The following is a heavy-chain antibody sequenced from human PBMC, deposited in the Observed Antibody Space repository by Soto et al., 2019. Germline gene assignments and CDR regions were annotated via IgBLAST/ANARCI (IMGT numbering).Heavy chain of an antibody. D-gene: IGHD3-22*01. CDR3: AKVPTRGSGYYYYYYGMDV. Sequence: GGSLRLSCAASGFTFSSYAMSWVRQAPGKGLEWVSAISGSGGSTYYADSVKGRFTISRDNSKNTPYLQMNSLRAEDTAVYYCAKVPTRGSGYYYYYYGMDVWGQGTMVTVSS. J-gene: IGHJ6*02. CDR1: GFTFSSYA. V-gene: IGHV3-23*01. CDR2: ISGSGGST.